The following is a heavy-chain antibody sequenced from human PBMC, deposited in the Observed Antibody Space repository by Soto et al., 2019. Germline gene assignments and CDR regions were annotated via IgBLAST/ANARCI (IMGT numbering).Heavy chain of an antibody. Sequence: SETLSLTCTVSGGSVRDGSYYWAWLRQPPGKGLEWIGHIYRSGSTIYNPSLKSRVTISIDPSKSQFSLNLNSMTAADTAVYYCAGYNWNYYFDPWGQGTLVTVSS. CDR1: GGSVRDGSYY. J-gene: IGHJ5*02. CDR2: IYRSGST. D-gene: IGHD1-7*01. V-gene: IGHV4-61*01. CDR3: AGYNWNYYFDP.